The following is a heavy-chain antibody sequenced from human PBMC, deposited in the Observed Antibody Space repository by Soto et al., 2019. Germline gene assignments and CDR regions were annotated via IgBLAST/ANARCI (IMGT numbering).Heavy chain of an antibody. CDR1: GYMFTTYG. Sequence: QVQLVQSGGEVKKPGASVEVSCRTSGYMFTTYGMSWVRQAPGQGLEWMGWISAYNGNKKYAQKFEGRVTMTTDTTTSTVSMELRNPTSDATGPYFAAGTGGGMAARPLEYWGQGTLVTASP. CDR2: ISAYNGNK. D-gene: IGHD6-6*01. V-gene: IGHV1-18*04. CDR3: AGTGGGMAARPLEY. J-gene: IGHJ4*02.